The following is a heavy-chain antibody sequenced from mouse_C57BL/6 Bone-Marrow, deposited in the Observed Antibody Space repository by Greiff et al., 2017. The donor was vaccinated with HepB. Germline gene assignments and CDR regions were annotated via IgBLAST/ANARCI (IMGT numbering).Heavy chain of an antibody. CDR3: VSSITTVEAY. J-gene: IGHJ3*01. D-gene: IGHD1-1*01. CDR1: GFSFNTYA. Sequence: EVKLMESGGGLVQPKGSLKLSCAASGFSFNTYAMNWVRQAPGKGLEWVARIRSKSNNYATYYADSVKDRFTISRDDSESMLYLQMNNLKTEDTAMYYCVSSITTVEAYWGQGTLVTVSA. V-gene: IGHV10-1*01. CDR2: IRSKSNNYAT.